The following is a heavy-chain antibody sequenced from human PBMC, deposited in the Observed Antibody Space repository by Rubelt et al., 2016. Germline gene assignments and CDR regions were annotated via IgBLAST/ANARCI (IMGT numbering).Heavy chain of an antibody. D-gene: IGHD6-13*01. CDR3: ARGGAAAADDNDAFDI. Sequence: QVQLVQPGAEVKKPGSSVKVSRKASGGTFSSYAISWVRQAPGQGLEWMGGIIPIFGTANYAQKFQGRVTITADESTSTAYMELSSLRSEDTAVYYCARGGAAAADDNDAFDIWGQGTMVTVSS. CDR2: IIPIFGTA. V-gene: IGHV1-69*01. J-gene: IGHJ3*02. CDR1: GGTFSSYA.